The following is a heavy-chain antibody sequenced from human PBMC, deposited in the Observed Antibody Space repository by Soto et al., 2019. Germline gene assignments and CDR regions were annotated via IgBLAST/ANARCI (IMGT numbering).Heavy chain of an antibody. J-gene: IGHJ4*02. CDR2: ISGSGGST. CDR1: GFTFSSYA. Sequence: GGSLRLSCAASGFTFSSYAMSWVRQAPGKGLEWVSAISGSGGSTYYADSVKGRFTISRDNSKNTLYLQMNSLRAEDTAVYYCKGSIVLFIGGGTKYYFDYWGQGTLVTVSS. V-gene: IGHV3-23*01. D-gene: IGHD2-8*01. CDR3: KGSIVLFIGGGTKYYFDY.